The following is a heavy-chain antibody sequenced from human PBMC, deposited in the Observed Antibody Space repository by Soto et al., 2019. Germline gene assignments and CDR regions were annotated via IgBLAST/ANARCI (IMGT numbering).Heavy chain of an antibody. CDR2: INTYTGNI. J-gene: IGHJ4*02. CDR1: GYTFTTYG. Sequence: QVQLVQSGAEVKKPGASVKVSCKVSGYTFTTYGISWVRQAPGQGLEWMGWINTYTGNINYAQKLQGRVTMTTDTSTSTAYMELRSLRSDDTALYYCARERGGYKHFDYWCQGTLVTVSS. CDR3: ARERGGYKHFDY. V-gene: IGHV1-18*01. D-gene: IGHD1-26*01.